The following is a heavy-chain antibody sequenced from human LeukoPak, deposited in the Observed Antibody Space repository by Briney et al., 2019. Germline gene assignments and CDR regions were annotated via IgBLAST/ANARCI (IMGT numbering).Heavy chain of an antibody. Sequence: SVKVSCKASGGTFSSYAISWLRQAPGQGLEWMGGIIPIFGTADYAQKFQGRVTITADESTSTAYLELCSLRSEDTGVYYCVRANNPIAVAALPYPGQYNWFDPWGQGTLVTVSS. D-gene: IGHD6-19*01. V-gene: IGHV1-69*01. CDR2: IIPIFGTA. CDR3: VRANNPIAVAALPYPGQYNWFDP. J-gene: IGHJ5*02. CDR1: GGTFSSYA.